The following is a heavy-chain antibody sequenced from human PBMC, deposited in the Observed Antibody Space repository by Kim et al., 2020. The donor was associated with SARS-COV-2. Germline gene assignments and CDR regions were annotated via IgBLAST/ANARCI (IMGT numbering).Heavy chain of an antibody. CDR3: AGDPSYAGMDV. CDR1: GGSISSYY. CDR2: IYTSGST. V-gene: IGHV4-4*07. J-gene: IGHJ6*02. D-gene: IGHD4-17*01. Sequence: SETLSLTCTVSGGSISSYYWSWIRQPAGKGLEWIGRIYTSGSTNYNPSLKSRVTMSVDTSKNQFSLKLSSVTAADTAVSYCAGDPSYAGMDVWGQGTTVTVSS.